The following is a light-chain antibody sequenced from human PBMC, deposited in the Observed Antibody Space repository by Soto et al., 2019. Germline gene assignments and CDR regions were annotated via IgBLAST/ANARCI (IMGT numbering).Light chain of an antibody. CDR2: EVS. CDR1: SSDVGGYNY. Sequence: QSALTQPASLSGSPGQSITISCSGTSSDVGGYNYVYWYQLNPGKAPKLLIHEVSERPSGISNRFSGSKSGNTASLTISGLQAEDEADYYCASFVTGSNYVFGSGTKVTVL. J-gene: IGLJ1*01. V-gene: IGLV2-14*01. CDR3: ASFVTGSNYV.